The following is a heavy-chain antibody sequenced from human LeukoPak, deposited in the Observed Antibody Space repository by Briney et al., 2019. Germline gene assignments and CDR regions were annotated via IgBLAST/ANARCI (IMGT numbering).Heavy chain of an antibody. CDR3: TTGGPSCSNINC. CDR1: GGSISSYY. V-gene: IGHV4-59*01. CDR2: IYYSGST. D-gene: IGHD2-2*01. J-gene: IGHJ4*02. Sequence: SETLSLTCTVSGGSISSYYWSWIRQPPGKGLEWIGYIYYSGSTNYNPSLKSRVTISVDTSKNQFSLKLSSVTAADTAVYYCTTGGPSCSNINCWGQGTLVTVSS.